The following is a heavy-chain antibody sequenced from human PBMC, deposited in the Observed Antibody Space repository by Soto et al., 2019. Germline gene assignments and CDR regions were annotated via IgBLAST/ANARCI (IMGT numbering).Heavy chain of an antibody. V-gene: IGHV4-31*03. CDR3: AREADRHGYVRDY. CDR2: IYYSGST. CDR1: GGSISSGGYY. Sequence: QVQLQESGPGLVKPSQTLSLTCTVSGGSISSGGYYWSWIRQHPGKGLEWIGYIYYSGSTYYNPSLKSRVTIPVDTSKNQFSLKLSSVTAADTAVYYCAREADRHGYVRDYWGQGTLVTVSS. J-gene: IGHJ4*02. D-gene: IGHD5-18*01.